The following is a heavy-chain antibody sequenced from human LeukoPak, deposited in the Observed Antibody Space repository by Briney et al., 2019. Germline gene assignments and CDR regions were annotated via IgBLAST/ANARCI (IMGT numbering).Heavy chain of an antibody. CDR3: ARGPAISMVRGLNWFDT. J-gene: IGHJ5*02. V-gene: IGHV3-7*01. CDR1: GFTFSSYA. Sequence: GGSLRLSCAASGFTFSSYAMHWVRQAPGKGLEWVANIKQDGSEKYYVDSVKGRFTISRDNAKNSLYLQMNSLRAEDTAVYYCARGPAISMVRGLNWFDTWGQGTLVTVSS. CDR2: IKQDGSEK. D-gene: IGHD3-10*01.